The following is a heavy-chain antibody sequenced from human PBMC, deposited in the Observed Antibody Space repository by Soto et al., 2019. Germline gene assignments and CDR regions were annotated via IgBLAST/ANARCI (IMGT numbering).Heavy chain of an antibody. D-gene: IGHD2-21*02. J-gene: IGHJ4*02. CDR2: IYYSGST. CDR3: ARVRVVVTANFDY. V-gene: IGHV4-30-4*01. CDR1: GGSISSGDYY. Sequence: SETLSLTCTVSGGSISSGDYYWSWIRQPPGKGLEWIGYIYYSGSTYYNPSLKSRVTISVDTSKNQFSLKLSSVTAADTAVYYCARVRVVVTANFDYWGQGTLVTVSS.